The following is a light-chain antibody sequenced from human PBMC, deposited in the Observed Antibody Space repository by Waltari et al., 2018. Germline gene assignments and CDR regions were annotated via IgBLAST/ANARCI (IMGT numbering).Light chain of an antibody. CDR3: AAWDDILSGWV. CDR1: SSNIGSNY. CDR2: RNN. V-gene: IGLV1-47*01. J-gene: IGLJ3*02. Sequence: QSVLTQPPSASGTPGQRVTISCSGSSSNIGSNYVYWYQQLPGTAPKLLIYRNNQRPSGFSDRLSGYKSGTSASLASSGLRSEDDADYYCAAWDDILSGWVFGGGTKLTV.